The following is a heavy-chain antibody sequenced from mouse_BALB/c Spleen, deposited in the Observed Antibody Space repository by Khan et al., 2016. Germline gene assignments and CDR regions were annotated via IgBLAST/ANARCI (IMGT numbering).Heavy chain of an antibody. CDR3: AREGGRGTRYFDV. CDR2: INSNGGST. Sequence: EVELVESGGGLVQPGGSLKLSCAASGFTFSSYGMSWVRQTPDKRLELVATINSNGGSTYYPDSVKGRFTISRDNAKNTLYLQMSSLKSEDTAMYYCAREGGRGTRYFDVWGAGTTVTVSS. CDR1: GFTFSSYG. J-gene: IGHJ1*01. D-gene: IGHD2-14*01. V-gene: IGHV5-6-3*01.